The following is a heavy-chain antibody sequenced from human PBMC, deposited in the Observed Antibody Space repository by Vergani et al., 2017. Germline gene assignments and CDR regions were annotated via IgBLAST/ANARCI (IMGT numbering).Heavy chain of an antibody. CDR2: IKSQIDGGTT. CDR1: GFSFSNAW. D-gene: IGHD2-15*01. V-gene: IGHV3-15*01. Sequence: EVQLVESGGGLVKPGGSLRLSCAASGFSFSNAWMTWVRQGPGKGLEWVGRIKSQIDGGTTDYAAPVKGRFTISRDDSTNMLYLQMNSLRAEDTAVYYCAKDRVRYCSGGSCYGPFDYWGQGTLVTVSS. CDR3: AKDRVRYCSGGSCYGPFDY. J-gene: IGHJ4*02.